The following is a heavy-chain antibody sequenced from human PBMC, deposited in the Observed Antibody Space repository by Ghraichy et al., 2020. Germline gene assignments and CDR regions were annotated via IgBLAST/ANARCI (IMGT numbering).Heavy chain of an antibody. CDR3: AKTASHHYYFMDV. V-gene: IGHV3-23*01. Sequence: SCAASGFTFGSYAMRWVRQTPGKGLEWVSAISKSADDTYYADSVRGRFTISRDNSKNTLYLHMDSLRAEDSAVYYCAKTASHHYYFMDVWGKGTTVTVSS. J-gene: IGHJ6*03. D-gene: IGHD2-21*02. CDR1: GFTFGSYA. CDR2: ISKSADDT.